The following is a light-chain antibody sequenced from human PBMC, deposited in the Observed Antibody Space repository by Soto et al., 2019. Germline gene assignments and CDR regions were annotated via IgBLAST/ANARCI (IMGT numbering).Light chain of an antibody. CDR3: HSYDSSLSAVV. CDR2: GNS. J-gene: IGLJ2*01. V-gene: IGLV1-40*01. CDR1: NSNIGAGYD. Sequence: QSVLTQPPSVSGAPGQRVTISCTGSNSNIGAGYDVHWYQQLPGTAPKLLIYGNSNRPSGVPDRFSGSKSVTSASLAITGLQAEDEADYYCHSYDSSLSAVVFGGGTKVTVL.